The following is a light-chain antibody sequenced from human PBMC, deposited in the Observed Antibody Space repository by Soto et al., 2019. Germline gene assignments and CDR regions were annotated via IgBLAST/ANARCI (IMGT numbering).Light chain of an antibody. V-gene: IGKV3-11*01. CDR1: QSVSGY. Sequence: EIVLTQSPATLSLSPGNRATLSCRASQSVSGYLAWYQQKHGQAPRLLIYDESNRATGIQARFSGSGSGTDFTLTITSLEHEDFPVSYCQRSSYWPSTFGGGTKVEL. CDR2: DES. CDR3: QRSSYWPST. J-gene: IGKJ4*01.